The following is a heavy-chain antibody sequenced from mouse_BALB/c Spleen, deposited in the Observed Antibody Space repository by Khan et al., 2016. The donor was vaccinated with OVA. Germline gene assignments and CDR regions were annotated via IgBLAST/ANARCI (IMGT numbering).Heavy chain of an antibody. CDR2: INPYNGGT. CDR1: GYIFTNYV. V-gene: IGHV1S136*01. J-gene: IGHJ2*01. Sequence: EVELVESGPELVKPGASVKMSCKSSGYIFTNYVLHWVKQKPGQGLEWIGYINPYNGGTKYSEKFKGKATLASDKSSITAYMELSSLTSEDSAVYYCARGNWQSYYFYYWGQGTTLTLSS. D-gene: IGHD4-1*01. CDR3: ARGNWQSYYFYY.